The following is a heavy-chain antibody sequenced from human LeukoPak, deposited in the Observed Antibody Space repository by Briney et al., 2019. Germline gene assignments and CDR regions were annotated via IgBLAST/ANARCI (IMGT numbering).Heavy chain of an antibody. J-gene: IGHJ3*02. CDR1: GFTFDDYA. CDR3: ARDLGYYFAFDI. Sequence: PGGSLRLSCAASGFTFDDYAMHWVRQAPGKGLEWVSLISGDGGSTYYADSVKGRFTISRDNSKNTLYLQMNSLRAEDTAVYYCARDLGYYFAFDIWGQGTMVTVSS. CDR2: ISGDGGST. V-gene: IGHV3-43*02. D-gene: IGHD3-22*01.